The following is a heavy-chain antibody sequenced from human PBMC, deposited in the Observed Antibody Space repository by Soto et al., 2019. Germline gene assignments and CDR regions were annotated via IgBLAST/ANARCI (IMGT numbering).Heavy chain of an antibody. V-gene: IGHV1-18*01. J-gene: IGHJ6*02. Sequence: ASVKVSCKASGYTFTSFGINWVRQAPGQGLEWMGWISGYNGNTNYAQNLQDRVTMTRDTSTSTAYMELRSLRSDDTAVYYCARPTDFYHYAMDVWGQGTTVTVSS. CDR1: GYTFTSFG. CDR2: ISGYNGNT. CDR3: ARPTDFYHYAMDV.